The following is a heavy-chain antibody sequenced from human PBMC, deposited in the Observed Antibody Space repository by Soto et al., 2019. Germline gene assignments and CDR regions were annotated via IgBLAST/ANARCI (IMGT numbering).Heavy chain of an antibody. CDR1: GFSSASYY. J-gene: IGHJ6*02. Sequence: HGESLKISCRGSGFSSASYYIAWVRQMPGKGLEWMGIIHPGDSDIRHSPSFQGQVTISADNSINTAYLQWSSLKASDTAMYYCAKWGLTTRPGQSPAFGGGMDVWGQGTTVTVSS. V-gene: IGHV5-51*01. D-gene: IGHD3-16*01. CDR2: IHPGDSDI. CDR3: AKWGLTTRPGQSPAFGGGMDV.